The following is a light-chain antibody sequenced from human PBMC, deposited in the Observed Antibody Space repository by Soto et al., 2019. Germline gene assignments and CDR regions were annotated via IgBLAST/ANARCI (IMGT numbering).Light chain of an antibody. CDR3: CSYAGRYTYV. CDR1: SSDVGGYNC. Sequence: QSALTQPRSVSGSPGQSVTISCTGTSSDVGGYNCVSWYQHHPGKAPKLMIYDVTKRPSGVRDRFSASKSGNTASLTISGLQAEDEADYYCCSYAGRYTYVFGTGTKVTVL. J-gene: IGLJ1*01. CDR2: DVT. V-gene: IGLV2-11*01.